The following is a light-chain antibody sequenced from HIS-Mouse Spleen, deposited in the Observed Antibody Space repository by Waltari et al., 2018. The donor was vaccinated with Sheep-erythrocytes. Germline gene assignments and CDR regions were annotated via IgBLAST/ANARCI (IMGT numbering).Light chain of an antibody. J-gene: IGLJ3*02. CDR1: SSDVGGYNY. CDR3: CSYAGSSTPWV. V-gene: IGLV2-11*01. CDR2: EGS. Sequence: QSALTQPRSVSGSPGQSVTISCTGTSSDVGGYNYVSWYQQHPGKAPKLMSDEGSKRHSGVSNRFSGSKSGNTAALTIAVLQAEDEAEYYCCSYAGSSTPWVFGGGTKLTVL.